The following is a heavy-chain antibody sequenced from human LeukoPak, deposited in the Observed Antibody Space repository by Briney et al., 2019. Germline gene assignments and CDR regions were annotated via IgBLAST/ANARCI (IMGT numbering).Heavy chain of an antibody. V-gene: IGHV3-7*01. Sequence: LSGGSLRLSCAASGFTFSNYWMSWVRQAPGKGLEWVANIKQDGSEKYFVDSVRGRFTISRDNAKISLYLQMNSLRAEDTAVYYCARDHELGGNLYPNGYPSWGQGTMVTVSS. CDR3: ARDHELGGNLYPNGYPS. CDR2: IKQDGSEK. D-gene: IGHD4-23*01. CDR1: GFTFSNYW. J-gene: IGHJ3*01.